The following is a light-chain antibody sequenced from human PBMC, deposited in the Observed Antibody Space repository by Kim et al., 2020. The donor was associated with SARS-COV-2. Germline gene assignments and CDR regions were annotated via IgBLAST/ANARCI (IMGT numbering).Light chain of an antibody. CDR2: QHT. J-gene: IGLJ3*02. Sequence: SYELTQPPSVSVSPGQTVTITCSGSNLGDKYAYWYQKKAGQSPVLVIYQHTKRPSGISQRSSGSSSGNTATLTISRAQTMDEADYYCQAWDNNATVLGGG. CDR3: QAWDNNATV. CDR1: NLGDKY. V-gene: IGLV3-1*01.